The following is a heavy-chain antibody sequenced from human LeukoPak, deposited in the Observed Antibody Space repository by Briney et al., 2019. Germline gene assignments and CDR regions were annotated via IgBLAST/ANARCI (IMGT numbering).Heavy chain of an antibody. CDR2: IHYSGST. D-gene: IGHD6-13*01. CDR1: GGSISSGGYY. J-gene: IGHJ4*02. V-gene: IGHV4-31*03. CDR3: ARLRLAAAGNFDY. Sequence: SQTLSLTCTVSGGSISSGGYYWSWIRQHPGKGLEWIGYIHYSGSTYYNPSLKSRVTISVDTSKNQFSLKLSSVTAADTAVYYCARLRLAAAGNFDYWGQGTLVTVSS.